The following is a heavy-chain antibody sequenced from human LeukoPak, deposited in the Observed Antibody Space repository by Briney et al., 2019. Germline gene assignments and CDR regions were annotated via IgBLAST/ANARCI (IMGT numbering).Heavy chain of an antibody. CDR3: AKDPSYGSSPDY. CDR2: ISRSGITI. CDR1: GFSFSDYY. Sequence: GGSLRLSCAASGFSFSDYYMSWIRQAPGMGLEWISYISRSGITIRYADSVKGRFTISRDNSKNTLYLQMNSLRAEDTAVYYCAKDPSYGSSPDYWGQGTLVTVSS. J-gene: IGHJ4*02. V-gene: IGHV3-11*04. D-gene: IGHD6-13*01.